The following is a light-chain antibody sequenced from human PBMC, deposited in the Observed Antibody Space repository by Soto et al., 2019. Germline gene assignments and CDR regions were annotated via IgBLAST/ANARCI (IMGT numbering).Light chain of an antibody. CDR1: SSNIGNNF. CDR2: TDD. J-gene: IGLJ2*01. Sequence: QSVLTQPPSASGTPGQRVTISCSGSSSNIGNNFVTWYQQVPGTAPKLLIYTDDLRPSGVPDRFSGSKSGTAASLAVSGLQYDDEADYYCATWDDSLHGHVFGGGTKLTVL. CDR3: ATWDDSLHGHV. V-gene: IGLV1-44*01.